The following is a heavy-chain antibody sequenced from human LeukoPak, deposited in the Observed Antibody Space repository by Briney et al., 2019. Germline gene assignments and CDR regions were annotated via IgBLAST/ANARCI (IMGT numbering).Heavy chain of an antibody. CDR2: IIPIFGTA. V-gene: IGHV1-69*05. Sequence: SVKVSCKASGGTFSSYAISWVRQAPGQGLEWMGGIIPIFGTANYAQKFQGRVTITTDESTSTAYMELSSPRSEDTAVYYCARSERPAAISDAFDIWGQGTMVTVSS. D-gene: IGHD2-2*01. J-gene: IGHJ3*02. CDR3: ARSERPAAISDAFDI. CDR1: GGTFSSYA.